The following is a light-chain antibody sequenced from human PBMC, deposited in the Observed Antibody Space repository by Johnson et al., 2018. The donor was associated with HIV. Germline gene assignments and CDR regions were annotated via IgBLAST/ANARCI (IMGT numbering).Light chain of an antibody. CDR1: SSNIGNNY. CDR3: GTWDSSLSVLYV. V-gene: IGLV1-51*01. J-gene: IGLJ1*01. CDR2: DNN. Sequence: QSVLTQPPSVSAAPGQKVTISCSGSSSNIGNNYVSWYQQLPGTVPKLLIYDNNKRPSGIPDRFSGSKSGTSATLGITGLQTGDEADYYCGTWDSSLSVLYVFGTGTSVTVL.